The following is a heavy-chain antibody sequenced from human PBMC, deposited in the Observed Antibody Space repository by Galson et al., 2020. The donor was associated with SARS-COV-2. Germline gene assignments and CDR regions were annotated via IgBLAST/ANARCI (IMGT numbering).Heavy chain of an antibody. CDR2: INPSGGST. J-gene: IGHJ4*02. CDR3: ARDLRDTMIVVVPPAFDD. V-gene: IGHV1-46*01. D-gene: IGHD3-22*01. Sequence: ASVKVSCKASGYTFTSYYMHWVRQAPGQGLEWMGIINPSGGSTSYAQKFQGRVTMTRDTSTSTVYMELSSLRSEDTAVYYCARDLRDTMIVVVPPAFDDWGQGTLVTVSS. CDR1: GYTFTSYY.